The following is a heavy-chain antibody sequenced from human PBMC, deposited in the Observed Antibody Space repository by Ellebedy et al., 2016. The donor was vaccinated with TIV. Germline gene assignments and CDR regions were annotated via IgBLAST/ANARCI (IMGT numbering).Heavy chain of an antibody. V-gene: IGHV1-18*01. Sequence: ASVKVSXKASSYTFTSYGISWVRQAPGQGLEWMGWISAYNGNTNYAQKLQGRVTMTTDTSTSTAYMELRSLRSDDTAVYYCARDSPGSNSVSVYDYWGQGTLVTVSS. CDR3: ARDSPGSNSVSVYDY. CDR1: SYTFTSYG. D-gene: IGHD1-1*01. J-gene: IGHJ4*02. CDR2: ISAYNGNT.